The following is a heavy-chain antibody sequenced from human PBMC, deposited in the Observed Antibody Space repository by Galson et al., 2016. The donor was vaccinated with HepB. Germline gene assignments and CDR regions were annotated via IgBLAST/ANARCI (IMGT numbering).Heavy chain of an antibody. J-gene: IGHJ4*02. D-gene: IGHD2-2*01. V-gene: IGHV3-23*01. CDR3: VQGSTAPAV. CDR1: GFTFRNYG. CDR2: ISRSGDST. Sequence: SLRLSCAASGFTFRNYGMTWVRQAPGKGLEVVSSISRSGDSTDYANSVKGRFTISRDNTKNTLSLQMNSLRAEDTAVYYCVQGSTAPAVWGQGTLVTVSS.